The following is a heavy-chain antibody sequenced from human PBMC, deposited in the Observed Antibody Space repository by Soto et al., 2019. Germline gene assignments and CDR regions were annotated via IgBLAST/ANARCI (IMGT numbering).Heavy chain of an antibody. CDR2: IIPIFGTA. D-gene: IGHD2-15*01. J-gene: IGHJ6*02. CDR1: GGTFSSYA. CDR3: ARDCSGGGCFSDHQLYCVMDV. V-gene: IGHV1-69*13. Sequence: SVKVSCKASGGTFSSYAISWVRQAPGQGLEWMGGIIPIFGTANYAQKFQGRVTITADESTSTAYMEVSSLRSDDTAVYYCARDCSGGGCFSDHQLYCVMDVWGQGTTVIVSS.